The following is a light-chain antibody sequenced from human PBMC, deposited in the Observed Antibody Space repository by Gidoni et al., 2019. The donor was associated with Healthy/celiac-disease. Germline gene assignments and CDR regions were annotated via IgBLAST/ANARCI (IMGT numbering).Light chain of an antibody. CDR2: DAS. CDR3: QQRITGIT. V-gene: IGKV3-11*01. CDR1: QSVSSY. J-gene: IGKJ5*01. Sequence: EIVFTQSSAAPSLSPWERATLSCTARQSVSSYLAGDQHKAGRTPRLLIHDASIRAAGTPARFNGNGSGADFTLTISSLEPEDFAVYYCQQRITGITFGQGTRLEIK.